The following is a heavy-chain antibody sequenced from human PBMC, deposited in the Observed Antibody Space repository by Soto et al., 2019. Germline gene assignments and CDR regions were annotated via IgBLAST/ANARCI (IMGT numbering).Heavy chain of an antibody. V-gene: IGHV1-24*01. CDR2: FDPEDGEA. D-gene: IGHD1-26*01. CDR1: GYTLTEFA. Sequence: ASVKVSCKISGYTLTEFALSWVRQAPGNGLEWLGGFDPEDGEAISAQNVQGRITMTADASTGTVFMELNSLRSDDTAVYYCASLCAWEVEFWGQGTMVTVSS. J-gene: IGHJ4*01. CDR3: ASLCAWEVEF.